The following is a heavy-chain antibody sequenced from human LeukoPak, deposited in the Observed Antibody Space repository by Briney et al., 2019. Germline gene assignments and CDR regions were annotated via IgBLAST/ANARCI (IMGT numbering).Heavy chain of an antibody. Sequence: ASVKVSCKASGYTFTGYYMHWVRRAPGQGLEWMGWINPNSGGTNYAQKFQGRVTMTRDTSISTAYMELSRLRSDDTAVYYCARAPPDSGSYPVDYWGQGTLVTVSS. CDR2: INPNSGGT. V-gene: IGHV1-2*02. CDR1: GYTFTGYY. D-gene: IGHD1-26*01. CDR3: ARAPPDSGSYPVDY. J-gene: IGHJ4*02.